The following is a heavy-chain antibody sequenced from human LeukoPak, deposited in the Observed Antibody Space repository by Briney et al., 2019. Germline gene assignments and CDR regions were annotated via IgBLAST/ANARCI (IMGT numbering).Heavy chain of an antibody. J-gene: IGHJ6*02. CDR3: ARDVPSRGSGRYYGMDV. CDR1: GGSISSGDYY. V-gene: IGHV4-30-4*01. D-gene: IGHD3-10*01. CDR2: IYYSGST. Sequence: SETLSLTCTVSGGSISSGDYYWSWIRQPPGKGLEWIGYIYYSGSTYYNPSLKSRVTISVDTSKNQFSLKLSSVTAADTAVYYCARDVPSRGSGRYYGMDVWGQGTTVTVSS.